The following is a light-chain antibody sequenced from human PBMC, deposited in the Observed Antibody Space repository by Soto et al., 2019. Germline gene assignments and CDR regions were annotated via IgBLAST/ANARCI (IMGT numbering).Light chain of an antibody. J-gene: IGLJ2*01. CDR3: QTWDTGIRV. V-gene: IGLV4-69*01. CDR1: SGHSSYA. CDR2: LNSDGSH. Sequence: QLVLTQSPSASASLGASVKLTCTLSSGHSSYAIAWHQQQPEKGPRFLMNLNSDGSHSKGDGIPDRFSGSSSGAERHLTISSLQSEDEADYYCQTWDTGIRVFGGGTKLTVL.